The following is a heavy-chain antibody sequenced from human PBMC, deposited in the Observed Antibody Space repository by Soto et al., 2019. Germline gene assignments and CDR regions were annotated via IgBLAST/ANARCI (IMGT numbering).Heavy chain of an antibody. CDR3: AKDSGSPLYLEWLLTPCWFDP. CDR1: GFTFSSYA. J-gene: IGHJ5*02. D-gene: IGHD3-3*01. Sequence: PGGSLRLSCAASGFTFSSYAMSWVRQAPGKGLEWVSAISGSGGSTYYADSVKGRFTISRDNSKNTLYLQMNSLRAEDTAVYYCAKDSGSPLYLEWLLTPCWFDPWGQGTLVTVSS. CDR2: ISGSGGST. V-gene: IGHV3-23*01.